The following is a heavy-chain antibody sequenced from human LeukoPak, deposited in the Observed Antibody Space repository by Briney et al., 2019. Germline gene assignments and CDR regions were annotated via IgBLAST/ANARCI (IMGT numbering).Heavy chain of an antibody. CDR3: ARSPGYSYGYPYYFDY. CDR2: INHSGST. Sequence: TSETLSLTCAVYGGSFSGYYWSWIRQPPGKGLEWIGEINHSGSTNYNPSLKSRVTISVDTSKNQFSLKLSSVTAADTAVYYCARSPGYSYGYPYYFDYWGQGTLVTVSS. D-gene: IGHD5-18*01. J-gene: IGHJ4*02. CDR1: GGSFSGYY. V-gene: IGHV4-34*01.